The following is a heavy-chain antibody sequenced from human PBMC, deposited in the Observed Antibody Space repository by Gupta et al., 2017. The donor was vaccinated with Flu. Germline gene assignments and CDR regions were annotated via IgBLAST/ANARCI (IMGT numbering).Heavy chain of an antibody. D-gene: IGHD3-9*01. Sequence: PGKGLEWVSSISSSSSYIYYADSVKGRFTISRDNAKNSLYLQMNSLRAEDTAVYYCASLQDILTGYPRGFDPWGQGTLVTVSS. J-gene: IGHJ5*01. CDR2: ISSSSSYI. CDR3: ASLQDILTGYPRGFDP. V-gene: IGHV3-21*01.